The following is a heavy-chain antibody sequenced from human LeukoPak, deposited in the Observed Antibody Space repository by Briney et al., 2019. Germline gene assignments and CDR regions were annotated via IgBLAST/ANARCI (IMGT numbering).Heavy chain of an antibody. V-gene: IGHV4-4*07. Sequence: PSETLSLTCTAPGASISSYSWSWIRQPAGKGLEWIGLIYTSGSTNYNPSSKSGVTMSVDTSKNQFSLQLSSVTAADTAVYYCARGRYDILTGYSDLFDYWGQGNPVTVSS. CDR2: IYTSGST. J-gene: IGHJ4*02. D-gene: IGHD3-9*01. CDR1: GASISSYS. CDR3: ARGRYDILTGYSDLFDY.